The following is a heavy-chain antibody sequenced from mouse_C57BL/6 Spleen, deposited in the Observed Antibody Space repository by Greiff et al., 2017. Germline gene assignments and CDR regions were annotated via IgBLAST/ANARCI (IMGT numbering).Heavy chain of an antibody. Sequence: VQLQQSGPELVKPGASVKISCKASGYAFSSSWMNWVKQRPGKGLEWIGRIYPGDGDTNYNGKFKGKATLTVDKSSSTAYMQLSSLTSEDSAVYFCAREGITAVVDWYFDVWGTGTTVTVSS. D-gene: IGHD1-1*01. CDR3: AREGITAVVDWYFDV. J-gene: IGHJ1*03. CDR1: GYAFSSSW. CDR2: IYPGDGDT. V-gene: IGHV1-82*01.